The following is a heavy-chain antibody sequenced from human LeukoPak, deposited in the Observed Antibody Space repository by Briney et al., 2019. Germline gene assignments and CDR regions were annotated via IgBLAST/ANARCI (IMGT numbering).Heavy chain of an antibody. CDR3: AARPDRGLGPLDF. J-gene: IGHJ4*02. CDR1: GFTFNAYA. Sequence: GGSLRLSCAASGFTFNAYAMAWVRQPPGKGLQWVSAISSSSDSTYYTDSVKGRFTISRDNSKNTLYLGMSRLRADDTAVYFCAARPDRGLGPLDFWGQGTLVTVSS. V-gene: IGHV3-23*01. CDR2: ISSSSDST.